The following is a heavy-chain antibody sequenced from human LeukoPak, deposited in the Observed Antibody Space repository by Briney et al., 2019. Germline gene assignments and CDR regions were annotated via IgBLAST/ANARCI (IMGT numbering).Heavy chain of an antibody. J-gene: IGHJ3*02. Sequence: PSETLSLTCTVSGGSISGYFWSWIRQPAGKGLEWIGRIYSSGSNNYNPSLKSRVTMSLDTSKNHLSLNLSSVTAADTAVYYCARDRGYDILTGYYAFAFGIWGQGTMVTVSS. CDR3: ARDRGYDILTGYYAFAFGI. D-gene: IGHD3-9*01. CDR1: GGSISGYF. V-gene: IGHV4-4*07. CDR2: IYSSGSN.